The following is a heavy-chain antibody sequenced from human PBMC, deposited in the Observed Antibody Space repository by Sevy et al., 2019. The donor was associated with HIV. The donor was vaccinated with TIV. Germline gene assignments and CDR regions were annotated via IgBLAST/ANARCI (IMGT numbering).Heavy chain of an antibody. CDR2: ISYDGSNK. CDR3: ARGITMVRGANDY. V-gene: IGHV3-30-3*01. CDR1: GFTFSSYA. D-gene: IGHD3-10*01. Sequence: GGSPRLSCAASGFTFSSYAMHWVRQAPGKGLEWVAVISYDGSNKYYADSVKGRFTISRDNSKNTLYLQMNSLRAEDTAVYYCARGITMVRGANDYWGQGTLVTVSS. J-gene: IGHJ4*02.